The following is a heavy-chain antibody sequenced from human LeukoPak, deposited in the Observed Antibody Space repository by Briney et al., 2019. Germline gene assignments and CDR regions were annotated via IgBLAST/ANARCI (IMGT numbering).Heavy chain of an antibody. Sequence: ASVKVSCKASGYTFTSYDINWVRQATGQGLEWMGWMNPNSGNTGYAQKFQGRVTITRNTSISTAYMELSSLRSEDTAVYYCARDRNQLAFAYWGQGTLVTVSS. J-gene: IGHJ4*02. D-gene: IGHD2-2*01. CDR3: ARDRNQLAFAY. V-gene: IGHV1-8*03. CDR2: MNPNSGNT. CDR1: GYTFTSYD.